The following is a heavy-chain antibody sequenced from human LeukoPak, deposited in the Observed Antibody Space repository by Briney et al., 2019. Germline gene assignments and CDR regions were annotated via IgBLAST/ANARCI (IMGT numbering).Heavy chain of an antibody. CDR3: ASYPRYNTGYFDY. CDR1: GLTFSSYS. D-gene: IGHD3-16*02. J-gene: IGHJ4*02. Sequence: GGSLRLTCAASGLTFSSYSMNWVRQAPGKGLGWVSYISSSGSTIYYADSVEGRFTVSRDNAKNSLYLQMNSLRAEDTAVYYCASYPRYNTGYFDYWGQGTLVTVSS. CDR2: ISSSGSTI. V-gene: IGHV3-48*04.